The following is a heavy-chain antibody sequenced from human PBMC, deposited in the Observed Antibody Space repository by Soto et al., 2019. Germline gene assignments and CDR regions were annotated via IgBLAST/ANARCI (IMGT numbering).Heavy chain of an antibody. CDR3: ARGKRLWFGELLYPYGMDV. Sequence: TLSLTCAVSGCSISSGGYSWSWIRQPPGKGLEWIGYIYHSGSTYYNPSLKSRVTISVDRSKNQFSLKLSSVTAADTAVYYCARGKRLWFGELLYPYGMDVWGQGTTVTVSS. V-gene: IGHV4-30-2*01. CDR2: IYHSGST. J-gene: IGHJ6*02. D-gene: IGHD3-10*01. CDR1: GCSISSGGYS.